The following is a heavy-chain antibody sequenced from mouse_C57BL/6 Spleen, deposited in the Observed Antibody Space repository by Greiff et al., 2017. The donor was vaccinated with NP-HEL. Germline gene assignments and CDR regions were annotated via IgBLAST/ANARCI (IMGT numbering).Heavy chain of an antibody. D-gene: IGHD3-1*01. V-gene: IGHV2-9-1*01. J-gene: IGHJ4*01. Sequence: VQLKASGPGLVAPSQSLSITCTVSGLSLTSYAISWVRQPPGKGLEWLGVIWTGGGTNYNSALNSRLSLSKDNSKSQVFLKMNSLQTDDTARYYCARKETRSYYAMDYWGQGTSVTVSS. CDR2: IWTGGGT. CDR1: GLSLTSYA. CDR3: ARKETRSYYAMDY.